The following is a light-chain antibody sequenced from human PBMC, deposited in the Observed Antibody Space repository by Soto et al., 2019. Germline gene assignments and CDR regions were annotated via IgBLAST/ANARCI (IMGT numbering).Light chain of an antibody. CDR3: QQFHSWPRT. Sequence: DIQMTQSPSSLSASVGARVSITCRASQAISDYLAWFQQKPGQAPKSLIYRAATLQGGDPSRFRVRGYGTYFTLTINSLQPEDFATYYCQQFHSWPRTFGGGTSVEIK. V-gene: IGKV1-16*01. CDR2: RAA. J-gene: IGKJ4*01. CDR1: QAISDY.